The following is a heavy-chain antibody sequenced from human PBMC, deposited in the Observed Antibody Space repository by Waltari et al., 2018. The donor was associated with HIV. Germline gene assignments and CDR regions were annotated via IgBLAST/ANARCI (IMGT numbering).Heavy chain of an antibody. CDR1: GVSFNNYW. CDR2: IGTDGGNV. Sequence: EVQLAESGGGLVQPGGCLRLSCLASGVSFNNYWMHWFRKAPGKGLIWVAQIGTDGGNVRYADSVKGRFIISRDNAKNTLYLQMNSLRAEDTAVYYCTRDDPGPTPIDFWGQGTLVTVSP. V-gene: IGHV3-74*01. D-gene: IGHD2-15*01. CDR3: TRDDPGPTPIDF. J-gene: IGHJ4*02.